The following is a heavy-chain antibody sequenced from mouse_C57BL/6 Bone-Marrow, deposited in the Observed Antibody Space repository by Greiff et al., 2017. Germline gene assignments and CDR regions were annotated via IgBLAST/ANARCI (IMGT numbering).Heavy chain of an antibody. V-gene: IGHV1-82*01. CDR1: GYAFSSSW. CDR2: IYPGDGGT. CDR3: AMWLTAVGAKAMDY. D-gene: IGHD1-1*01. J-gene: IGHJ4*01. Sequence: QVQLKESGPELVKPGASVKISCKASGYAFSSSWMNWVKQRPGRGLEWIGRIYPGDGGTKYNGKFKGKATLTANKSSSTAYIPLSSLTSEDSSVYFCAMWLTAVGAKAMDYWGQGTSVTVSS.